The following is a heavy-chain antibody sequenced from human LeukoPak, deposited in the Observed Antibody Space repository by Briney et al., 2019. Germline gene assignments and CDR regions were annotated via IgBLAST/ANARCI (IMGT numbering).Heavy chain of an antibody. CDR1: GGSISSGGYY. Sequence: SQTLSLTCTVSGGSISSGGYYWSWIRQPPGKGLEWIGYIYYSGSTNYNPSLKSRVTISVDTSKNQFSLKLSSVTAADTAVYYCARESLSSSWGYNWFDPWGQGTLVTVSS. D-gene: IGHD6-13*01. CDR3: ARESLSSSWGYNWFDP. CDR2: IYYSGST. J-gene: IGHJ5*02. V-gene: IGHV4-61*08.